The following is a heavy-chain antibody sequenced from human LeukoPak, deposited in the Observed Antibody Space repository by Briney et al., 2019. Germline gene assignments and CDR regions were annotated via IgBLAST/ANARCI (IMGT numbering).Heavy chain of an antibody. V-gene: IGHV4-59*01. CDR1: GGSISSYY. CDR3: ARAGVITMIVGAFDI. CDR2: IYHSGST. D-gene: IGHD3-22*01. J-gene: IGHJ3*02. Sequence: SETLSLTCSVSGGSISSYYWSWIRQPPGKGLEWIGYIYHSGSTYYNPSLKSRVTISLDTSKKQFSLKLSSVTAADTAVYYCARAGVITMIVGAFDIWGQGTMVTVSS.